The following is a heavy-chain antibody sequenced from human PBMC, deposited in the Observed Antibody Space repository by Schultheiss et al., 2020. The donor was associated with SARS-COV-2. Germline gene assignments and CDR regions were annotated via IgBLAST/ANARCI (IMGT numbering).Heavy chain of an antibody. CDR2: ISYDGSNK. CDR3: ARDGYYDFWSGSFDY. V-gene: IGHV3-30*03. D-gene: IGHD3-3*01. J-gene: IGHJ4*02. CDR1: GFTFSSYG. Sequence: GESLKISCAASGFTFSSYGMHWVRQAPGKGLEWVAVISYDGSNKYYADSVKGRFTISRDNSKNTLYLQMNSLRAEDTAVYYCARDGYYDFWSGSFDYWGQGTLVTVSS.